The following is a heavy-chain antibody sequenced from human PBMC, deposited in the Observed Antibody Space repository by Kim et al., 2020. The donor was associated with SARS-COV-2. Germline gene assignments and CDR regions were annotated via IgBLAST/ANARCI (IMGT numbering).Heavy chain of an antibody. V-gene: IGHV1-46*01. J-gene: IGHJ6*03. CDR3: ARDYGDYLWDLYYYYMDV. Sequence: ASVKVSCKASGYTFTSYYMHWVRQAPGQGLEWMGIINPSGGSTSYAQKFQGRVTMTRDTSTSTVYMELSSLRSEDTAVYYCARDYGDYLWDLYYYYMDVWGKGTTVTVSS. CDR2: INPSGGST. CDR1: GYTFTSYY. D-gene: IGHD4-17*01.